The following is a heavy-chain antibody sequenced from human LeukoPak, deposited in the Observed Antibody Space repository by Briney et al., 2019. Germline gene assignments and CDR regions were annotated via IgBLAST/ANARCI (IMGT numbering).Heavy chain of an antibody. CDR3: VRDRRSSSWYRYYFDY. V-gene: IGHV3-7*01. D-gene: IGHD6-13*01. J-gene: IGHJ4*02. Sequence: GGSLRLSCAASGFTFSSFRTSWVRQAPGKGLEWVANIKQDGNEKYYVDSVKGRFTISRDNAKNSLYLQMNSLRAEDTAVYYCVRDRRSSSWYRYYFDYWGQGTLVTVSS. CDR1: GFTFSSFR. CDR2: IKQDGNEK.